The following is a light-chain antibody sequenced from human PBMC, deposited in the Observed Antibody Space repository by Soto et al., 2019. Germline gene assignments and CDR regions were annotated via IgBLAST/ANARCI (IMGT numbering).Light chain of an antibody. V-gene: IGLV2-14*01. CDR1: SSDIGGYKH. CDR2: EVP. CDR3: SSYTTSSTQV. J-gene: IGLJ1*01. Sequence: QSVLTQPASVSGSRGQSITISCSGTSSDIGGYKHVSWYQQHPGKAPNLIIYEVPNRPSGVSYRFSGSKSGNTASLTISRLQAEDEADYYCSSYTTSSTQVFGTGTKVTVL.